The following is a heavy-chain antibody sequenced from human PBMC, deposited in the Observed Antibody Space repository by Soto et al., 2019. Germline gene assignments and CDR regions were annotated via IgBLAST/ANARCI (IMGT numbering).Heavy chain of an antibody. D-gene: IGHD2-8*01. CDR1: GFTFNNAW. CDR2: IKSKTDGGTT. Sequence: EVQLVESGGGLVKPGGSLRLSCAASGFTFNNAWMNWVRQAPGKGLEWVGRIKSKTDGGTTDYAAPVKGRFTISRDDSITTLYLQMNSLKTEDTAVYYCTTTPPRRGTKIQGWYFDLWGRGTLVTVSS. CDR3: TTTPPRRGTKIQGWYFDL. J-gene: IGHJ2*01. V-gene: IGHV3-15*07.